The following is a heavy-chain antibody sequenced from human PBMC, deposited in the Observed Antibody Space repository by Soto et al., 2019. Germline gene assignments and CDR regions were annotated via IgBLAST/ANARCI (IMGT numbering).Heavy chain of an antibody. Sequence: QGQLVQSGAEVKKPGASVKVSCKASGYTFITYDINWVRQAAGQGLEWMGWMNPNKGNAGYAQKLHGRVTMTRSTSISTAYMELSSLRFDETAVYFFARRIERSGPNSFASWGQGSLVTVS. D-gene: IGHD6-25*01. V-gene: IGHV1-8*01. CDR3: ARRIERSGPNSFAS. CDR1: GYTFITYD. J-gene: IGHJ4*02. CDR2: MNPNKGNA.